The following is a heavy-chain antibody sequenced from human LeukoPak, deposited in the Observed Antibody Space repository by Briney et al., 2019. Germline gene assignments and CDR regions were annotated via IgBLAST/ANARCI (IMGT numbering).Heavy chain of an antibody. CDR3: AKVGSGWYLDY. D-gene: IGHD6-19*01. CDR1: GFTFSSYA. Sequence: GGSLRLSCAASGFTFSSYAMSWVRQAPGKGLEWVSAISGSGGSTYYADSVKGWFTISRDNSKNTLYLQMNSLRAEDTAVHYCAKVGSGWYLDYWGQGTLVTVSS. CDR2: ISGSGGST. V-gene: IGHV3-23*01. J-gene: IGHJ4*02.